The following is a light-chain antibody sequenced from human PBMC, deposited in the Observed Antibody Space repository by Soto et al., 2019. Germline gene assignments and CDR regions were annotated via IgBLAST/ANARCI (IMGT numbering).Light chain of an antibody. V-gene: IGKV1-33*01. J-gene: IGKJ5*01. CDR2: DAS. CDR1: QNINNY. Sequence: DIHMTQSPSSLSASVGYTVTITCQASQNINNYLNWYQQKPGRAPKLLIYDASNLEAGVPSRFRGSGSGTDFTFTISSLKPEDIATYYCQQYENLPTFGQGTRLEIK. CDR3: QQYENLPT.